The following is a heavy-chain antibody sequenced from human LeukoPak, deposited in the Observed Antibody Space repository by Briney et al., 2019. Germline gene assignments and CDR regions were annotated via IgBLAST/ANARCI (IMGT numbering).Heavy chain of an antibody. V-gene: IGHV3-11*01. J-gene: IGHJ5*02. CDR3: ATDGAGFDT. CDR2: SNIGGTNT. CDR1: GFTFNDYY. Sequence: GGSLRLSCAASGFTFNDYYMSWIRQAPGKGLEWLSYSNIGGTNTHYADSVKGRFTTSRDNAKKTLYLEMNNQRAEDTAVYYCATDGAGFDTWGQGVLVTVSS.